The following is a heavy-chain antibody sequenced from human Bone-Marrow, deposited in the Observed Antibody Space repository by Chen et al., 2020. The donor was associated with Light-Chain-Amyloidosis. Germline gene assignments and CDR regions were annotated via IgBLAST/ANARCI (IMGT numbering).Heavy chain of an antibody. D-gene: IGHD2-21*02. Sequence: EVQLVETGGGVIQPGGSLRLSCAASGFSVSGNYMTWVRQAPGRGLEWVSLIYAVGSTFYAESVKGRFTISRDISENTLILQMSSLRADDTAVYYCAFRSRDCFSGGPCYGDAFNVWGQGTVVTVSS. V-gene: IGHV3-53*02. J-gene: IGHJ3*01. CDR2: IYAVGST. CDR3: AFRSRDCFSGGPCYGDAFNV. CDR1: GFSVSGNY.